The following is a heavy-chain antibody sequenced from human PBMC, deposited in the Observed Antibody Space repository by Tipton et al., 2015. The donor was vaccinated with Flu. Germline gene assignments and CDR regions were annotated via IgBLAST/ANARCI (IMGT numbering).Heavy chain of an antibody. J-gene: IGHJ3*02. D-gene: IGHD3-22*01. V-gene: IGHV4-34*01. Sequence: TLSLTCAVYGGSFSGYYWSWIRQPPGKGLEWIGEINHSGSTNYNPSLKSRVTISVDTSKNQFSLKLSSVTAADTAVYYCARDQYYYDSSGYHEDAFDIWGQGTMVTVSS. CDR1: GGSFSGYY. CDR2: INHSGST. CDR3: ARDQYYYDSSGYHEDAFDI.